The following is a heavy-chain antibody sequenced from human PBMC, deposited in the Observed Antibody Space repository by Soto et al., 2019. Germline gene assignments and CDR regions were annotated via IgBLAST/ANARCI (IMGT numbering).Heavy chain of an antibody. J-gene: IGHJ6*02. V-gene: IGHV1-2*04. CDR1: GYAFTGYY. CDR3: ARGFYDYGMDF. CDR2: INPNSGGT. Sequence: ASVKVSCKASGYAFTGYYMHWVRQAPGQGLEWMGWINPNSGGTNYAQKFQGWVTMTRDTSISTAYMELTRLKSDDTAIYYCARGFYDYGMDFWGQGTTVTVSS.